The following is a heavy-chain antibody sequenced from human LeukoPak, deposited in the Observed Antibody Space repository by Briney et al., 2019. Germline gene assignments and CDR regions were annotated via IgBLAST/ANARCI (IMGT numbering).Heavy chain of an antibody. CDR2: IIPIFEP. V-gene: IGHV1-69*01. CDR3: ATGKDRSGYYYSLDY. Sequence: GSSVKVSCKASGGTFSTFPISWVRQAPGQGLEWIGGIIPIFEPNYAQKFQGRATISADLATATAYMELSSLTSEDTSVYYCATGKDRSGYYYSLDYWGQGTLVAVSS. D-gene: IGHD3-22*01. J-gene: IGHJ4*02. CDR1: GGTFSTFP.